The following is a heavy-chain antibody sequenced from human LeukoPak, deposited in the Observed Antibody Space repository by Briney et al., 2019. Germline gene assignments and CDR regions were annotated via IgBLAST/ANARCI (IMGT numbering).Heavy chain of an antibody. V-gene: IGHV4-59*01. CDR2: IYYSGST. J-gene: IGHJ5*02. D-gene: IGHD4-23*01. Sequence: SETLSLTCTVSGGSISSYYWSWIWQPPGKGLEWIGYIYYSGSTNYNPSLKSRVTISVDTSKNQFSLKLSSVTAADTAVYYCASFVREFLGNYNWFDPWGQGTLVPVSS. CDR1: GGSISSYY. CDR3: ASFVREFLGNYNWFDP.